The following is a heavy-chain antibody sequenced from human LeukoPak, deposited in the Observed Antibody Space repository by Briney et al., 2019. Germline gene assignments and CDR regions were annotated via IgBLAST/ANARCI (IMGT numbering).Heavy chain of an antibody. D-gene: IGHD4-17*01. CDR1: DDSISRGGYY. CDR2: LYYSGST. CDR3: ARGDSDYGDGGLDY. Sequence: SSETLSLTCTVSDDSISRGGYYWSWIRQHPGKGLEWIGYLYYSGSTFYSPSLKSRLIISRDTSRNQFSLTLRSVTAADTAVYYCARGDSDYGDGGLDYWGQGTLVIVSS. J-gene: IGHJ4*02. V-gene: IGHV4-31*03.